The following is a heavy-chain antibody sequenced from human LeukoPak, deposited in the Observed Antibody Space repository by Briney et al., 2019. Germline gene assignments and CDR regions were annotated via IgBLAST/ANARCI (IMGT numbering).Heavy chain of an antibody. J-gene: IGHJ4*02. Sequence: PGGSLRLSCAASGFTFSSYGMHWVRQAPGKGLEWVAFIRYDGSNKYYADSVKGRFTISRDNSKNTLYLQMNSLRAEDTAVYYCAKEMDIVVVVAATNVDYWGQGTLVTVSS. CDR3: AKEMDIVVVVAATNVDY. CDR1: GFTFSSYG. V-gene: IGHV3-30*02. CDR2: IRYDGSNK. D-gene: IGHD2-15*01.